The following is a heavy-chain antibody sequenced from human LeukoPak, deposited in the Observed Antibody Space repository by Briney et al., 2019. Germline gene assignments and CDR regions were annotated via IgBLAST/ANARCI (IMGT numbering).Heavy chain of an antibody. CDR2: INPSSGGT. V-gene: IGHV1-2*02. D-gene: IGHD2-2*01. CDR1: GYTFTGYY. Sequence: GASVKVSCKASGYTFTGYYMHWVRQAPGQGLEWMGWINPSSGGTNYALKFQGRVTMTRDTSISTAYMELSRLRSDDTAVYYCARDYCSSTSCYSWFDPWGQGTLVTVSS. J-gene: IGHJ5*02. CDR3: ARDYCSSTSCYSWFDP.